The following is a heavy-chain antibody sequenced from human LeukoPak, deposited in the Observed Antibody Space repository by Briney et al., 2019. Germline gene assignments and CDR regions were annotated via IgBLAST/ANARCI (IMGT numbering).Heavy chain of an antibody. V-gene: IGHV4-39*01. Sequence: SETLSLTCTVSGGSISSSSYYWGWIRQPPGKGLEWIGSLDYSGSTYYNPSLQSRVTRSVDTSKNQFSLRLSSVTAADTAVYYCARSQDYYGFDYWGQGSLVTVSS. J-gene: IGHJ4*02. CDR3: ARSQDYYGFDY. D-gene: IGHD3-10*01. CDR1: GGSISSSSYY. CDR2: LDYSGST.